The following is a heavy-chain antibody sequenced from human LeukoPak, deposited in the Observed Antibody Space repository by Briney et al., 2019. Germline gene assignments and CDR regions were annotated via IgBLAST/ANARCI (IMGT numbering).Heavy chain of an antibody. J-gene: IGHJ4*02. Sequence: GASVKVSCKASGYTFTNYYMHWVRQAPGQGLVWMGIINPNGVNRRYAQKFQGRVTMTRDMSTSTVYMELNSLRPEDTAVYYCARSHYLDSSGYYDYWGPGTLVTVSS. D-gene: IGHD3-22*01. CDR1: GYTFTNYY. CDR2: INPNGVNR. V-gene: IGHV1-46*01. CDR3: ARSHYLDSSGYYDY.